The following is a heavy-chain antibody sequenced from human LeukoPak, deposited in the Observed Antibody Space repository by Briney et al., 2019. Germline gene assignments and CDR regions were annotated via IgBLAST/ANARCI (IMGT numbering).Heavy chain of an antibody. V-gene: IGHV3-23*01. CDR1: GFTFSTFA. J-gene: IGHJ4*02. Sequence: GGSLRLSCATSGFTFSTFAMTWVRQAPGKGLEWVSTFSGLSGSTNYPDSVKGRFTISRDNSKNTLYLQMNSLRAEDTAVYYCAKLSGTYHDNPLDYWGQGTLVTVSS. CDR2: FSGLSGST. CDR3: AKLSGTYHDNPLDY. D-gene: IGHD1-26*01.